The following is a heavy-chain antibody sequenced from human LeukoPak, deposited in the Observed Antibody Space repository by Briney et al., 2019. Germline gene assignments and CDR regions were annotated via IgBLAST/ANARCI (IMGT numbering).Heavy chain of an antibody. J-gene: IGHJ4*02. Sequence: GGSLRLSCAASGFTFSSYSMNWVRQAPGKGLEWVSSISSSSSYIYYADSVKGRFTISRDNAKNSLYLQMNSLRAEDTAVYYCARDDDWNYVVYFDYWGQGTLVTVSS. CDR3: ARDDDWNYVVYFDY. V-gene: IGHV3-21*01. CDR2: ISSSSSYI. D-gene: IGHD1-7*01. CDR1: GFTFSSYS.